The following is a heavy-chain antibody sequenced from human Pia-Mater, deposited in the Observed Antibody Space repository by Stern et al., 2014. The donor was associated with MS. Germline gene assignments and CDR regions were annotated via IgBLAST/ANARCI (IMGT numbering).Heavy chain of an antibody. CDR3: AKPITMIVVAESSYFDY. J-gene: IGHJ4*02. V-gene: IGHV3-43*01. CDR2: ISWDGGST. D-gene: IGHD3-22*01. Sequence: QLVESGGVVVQPGGSLRLSCAASGFTFDDYTMHWVRQAPGKGLEWVSLISWDGGSTYYADSVKGRFPISRDNSKNSLYLQMNSLRTEDTALYYCAKPITMIVVAESSYFDYWGQGTLVTVSS. CDR1: GFTFDDYT.